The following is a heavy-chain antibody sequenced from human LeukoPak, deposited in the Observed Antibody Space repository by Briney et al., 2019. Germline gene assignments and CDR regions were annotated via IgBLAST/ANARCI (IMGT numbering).Heavy chain of an antibody. D-gene: IGHD3-16*01. CDR3: AGGFDSNPDY. V-gene: IGHV4-59*01. Sequence: PSENLSLTCTVSGGSISSYYWSWIRQSPGKGLEWIGYIFYSGSTNYNPSLKSRVTISIDTSKNHFSLKLSSVTAADTAVYYCAGGFDSNPDYWGQGTLVTVSS. J-gene: IGHJ4*02. CDR2: IFYSGST. CDR1: GGSISSYY.